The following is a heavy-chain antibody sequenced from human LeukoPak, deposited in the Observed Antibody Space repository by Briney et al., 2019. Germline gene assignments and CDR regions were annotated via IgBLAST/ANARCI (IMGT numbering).Heavy chain of an antibody. CDR2: MNPNSGNT. D-gene: IGHD1-26*01. J-gene: IGHJ4*02. CDR1: GGTFSSYA. V-gene: IGHV1-8*02. CDR3: AREQVGATTFFGY. Sequence: GSSVKVSCKASGGTFSSYAISWVRQATGQGLEWMGWMNPNSGNTGYAQKFQGRVTMTRNTSISTAYMELSSLRSEDTAVYYCAREQVGATTFFGYWGQGTLVTVSS.